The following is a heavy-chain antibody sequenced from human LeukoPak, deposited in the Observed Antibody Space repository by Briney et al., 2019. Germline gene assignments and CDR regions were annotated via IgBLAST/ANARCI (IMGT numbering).Heavy chain of an antibody. CDR2: MNPNSGNT. J-gene: IGHJ6*02. CDR3: AREGLDIVVVPAAITGMDV. D-gene: IGHD2-2*02. V-gene: IGHV1-8*01. Sequence: ASVKVSCKASGYTFTSYDINWVRQATGQGLEWMGWMNPNSGNTGYAQKFQGRVTMTRNTSISTAYMELRSLRSDDTAVYYCAREGLDIVVVPAAITGMDVWGQGTTVTVSS. CDR1: GYTFTSYD.